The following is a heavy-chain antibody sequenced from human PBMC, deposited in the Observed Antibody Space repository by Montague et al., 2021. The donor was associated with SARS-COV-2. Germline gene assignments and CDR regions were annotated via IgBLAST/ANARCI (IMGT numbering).Heavy chain of an antibody. CDR3: ARGMIRGVTTPFDY. V-gene: IGHV4-39*02. CDR1: SGSIISSGYY. Sequence: SETLSITCSVSSGSIISSGYYWGWIRQPPGKELEWIGNIYYSGTTYYNPSLQSRGTISVDTSKNHLSLRLSSVTAADKAVYFCARGMIRGVTTPFDYWGQGSQVTVSS. CDR2: IYYSGTT. D-gene: IGHD3-10*01. J-gene: IGHJ4*02.